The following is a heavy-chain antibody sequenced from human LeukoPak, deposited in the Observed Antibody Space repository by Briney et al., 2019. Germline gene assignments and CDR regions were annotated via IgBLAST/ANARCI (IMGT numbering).Heavy chain of an antibody. D-gene: IGHD2-21*01. CDR2: ITSDGTST. Sequence: GGSLRLSCVASGFTFSSHWMHWVRQAPGKGLVWVSRITSDGTSTTYADSVKGRFTISRDNSKKTLYLQMSGLRVEDTAMYYCVKDPRDTYGTNWFVSWGQGTLLIVSS. V-gene: IGHV3-74*01. CDR3: VKDPRDTYGTNWFVS. J-gene: IGHJ5*01. CDR1: GFTFSSHW.